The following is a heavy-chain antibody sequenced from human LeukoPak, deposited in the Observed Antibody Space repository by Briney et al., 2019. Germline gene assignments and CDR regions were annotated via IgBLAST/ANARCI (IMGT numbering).Heavy chain of an antibody. CDR1: CYTFTSYG. Sequence: ASLKVSCKASCYTFTSYGISWVRQAPGQGLEWMGWISAYNGNTNYAKKLQGRVTMTTDTSTSTAYMELRSLRSDDTAVYYCARVLLWFGESKYFDYWGQGTLVTVSS. V-gene: IGHV1-18*01. CDR2: ISAYNGNT. CDR3: ARVLLWFGESKYFDY. J-gene: IGHJ4*02. D-gene: IGHD3-10*01.